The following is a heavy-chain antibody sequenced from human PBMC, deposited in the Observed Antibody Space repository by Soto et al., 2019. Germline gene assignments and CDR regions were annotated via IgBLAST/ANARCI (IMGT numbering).Heavy chain of an antibody. CDR1: GGTFSSYA. V-gene: IGHV1-69*13. J-gene: IGHJ6*02. CDR2: IIPIFGTA. Sequence: SVKVSCKASGGTFSSYAISWVRQAPGQGLEWMGGIIPIFGTANYAEKFQGRVTITADESTSTAYMELSSLRSEDTAVYYCARVKRRITIFGVVTRRFEYYYYGMDVWGQGTTVTVSS. CDR3: ARVKRRITIFGVVTRRFEYYYYGMDV. D-gene: IGHD3-3*01.